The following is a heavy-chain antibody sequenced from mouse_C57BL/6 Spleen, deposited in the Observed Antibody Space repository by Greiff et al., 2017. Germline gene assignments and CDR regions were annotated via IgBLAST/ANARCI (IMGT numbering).Heavy chain of an antibody. D-gene: IGHD1-1*01. J-gene: IGHJ4*01. CDR1: YTFSRRVH. CDR3: TVDSSVYYGGLYYYGSRHDYYAMDY. Sequence: QVQLQQSGPELARPWASVKISCQAFYTFSRRVHFAISDTNYWMQWVKQRPGQGLEWIGAIYPGYGDTSYNQKFKGKATFTADKSSSTAYMQLSSLTTVDSSVYYGGLYYYGSRHDYYAMDYWGQGTSVTVSS. V-gene: IGHV1-87*01. CDR2: GQGLEWIG.